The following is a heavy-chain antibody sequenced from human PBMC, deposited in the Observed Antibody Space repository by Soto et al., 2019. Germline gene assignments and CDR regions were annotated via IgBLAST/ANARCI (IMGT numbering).Heavy chain of an antibody. D-gene: IGHD4-4*01. Sequence: SESLSLTCAVYGGSFSGYYWSWIRQPPGKGLEWIGEINHSGSTNYNPSLKSRVTISVDTSKNQFSLKLSSVTAADTAVYYCARLLHPAYGMDVWGQGTTVTVSS. CDR2: INHSGST. CDR1: GGSFSGYY. V-gene: IGHV4-34*01. J-gene: IGHJ6*02. CDR3: ARLLHPAYGMDV.